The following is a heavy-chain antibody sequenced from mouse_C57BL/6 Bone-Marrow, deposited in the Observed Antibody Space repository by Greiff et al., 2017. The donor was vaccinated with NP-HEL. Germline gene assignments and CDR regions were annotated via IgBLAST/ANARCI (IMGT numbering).Heavy chain of an antibody. V-gene: IGHV1-52*01. CDR2: IDPSDSET. D-gene: IGHD1-1*01. J-gene: IGHJ2*01. CDR1: GYTFTSYW. Sequence: VQLQQPWAELVRPGSSVKLSCKASGYTFTSYWMHWVKQRPIQGLEWIGNIDPSDSETHYNQKFKDKATLTVDKSSSTAYMQLSSLTSEDSAVYYCARSGEGYYGSSLDYWGQGTTLTVSS. CDR3: ARSGEGYYGSSLDY.